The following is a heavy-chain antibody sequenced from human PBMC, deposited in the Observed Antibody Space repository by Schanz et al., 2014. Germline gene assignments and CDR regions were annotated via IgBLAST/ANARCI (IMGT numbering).Heavy chain of an antibody. J-gene: IGHJ4*02. CDR3: ARGYGDSPTDF. Sequence: VQLVESGGGLVQPGESLRLSCAASGFTFTTYAMTWVRQAPGKGLEWVSGISGSGDSTHYADSVKGRFIISRDNSKNTLYLQVNSLRSEDTAVYYCARGYGDSPTDFWGQGTLVTVSS. D-gene: IGHD4-17*01. CDR2: ISGSGDST. V-gene: IGHV3-23*04. CDR1: GFTFTTYA.